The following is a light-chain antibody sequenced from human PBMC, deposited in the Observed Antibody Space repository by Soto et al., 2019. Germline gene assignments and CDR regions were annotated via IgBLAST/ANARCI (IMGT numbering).Light chain of an antibody. V-gene: IGKV2D-29*01. CDR1: QSLLHTDGKTY. J-gene: IGKJ1*01. CDR3: MQSIQFPWT. CDR2: EVS. Sequence: DIVMTQSPLSRSFTPGQPAAISCKAIQSLLHTDGKTYFYWYLQKPGQPPQLLIYEVSNRFSGVPDRFSGSGSGTDFPLKISRVEAEDVAVYYCMQSIQFPWTFGQGTKVDIK.